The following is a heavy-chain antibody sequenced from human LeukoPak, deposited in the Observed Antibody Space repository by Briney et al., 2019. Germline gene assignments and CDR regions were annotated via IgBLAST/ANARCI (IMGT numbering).Heavy chain of an antibody. V-gene: IGHV3-20*04. D-gene: IGHD2-21*02. CDR3: ARDWEYCGGDCYWDY. CDR2: INWNDGST. Sequence: PGGSLRLSCAASGFTFDDYGMSWVRQAPGKGLEWVSGINWNDGSTGYADSVKGRFTISRDNAKNSLYLRMNSLRAEDTALYYCARDWEYCGGDCYWDYWGQGTLVTVPS. J-gene: IGHJ4*02. CDR1: GFTFDDYG.